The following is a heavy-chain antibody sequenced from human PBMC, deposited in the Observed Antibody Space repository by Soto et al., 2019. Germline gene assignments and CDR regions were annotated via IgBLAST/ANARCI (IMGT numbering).Heavy chain of an antibody. CDR3: VREGAPGYCSSTSCYTNNWFDP. Sequence: QVQLVQSGAEVKKPGSSVKVSCKASGGTFSSYAISWVRQAPGQGLEWMGGIIPIFGTANYAQKFQGRVTITADESTSTAYMELSSLRSEDTAVYYCVREGAPGYCSSTSCYTNNWFDPWGQGTLVTVSS. CDR2: IIPIFGTA. J-gene: IGHJ5*02. V-gene: IGHV1-69*01. CDR1: GGTFSSYA. D-gene: IGHD2-2*02.